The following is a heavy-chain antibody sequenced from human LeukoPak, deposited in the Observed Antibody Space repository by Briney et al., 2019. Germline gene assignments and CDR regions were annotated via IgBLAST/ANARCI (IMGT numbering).Heavy chain of an antibody. CDR3: ARDHEERGPYLDL. D-gene: IGHD3-10*01. V-gene: IGHV1-69-2*01. J-gene: IGHJ4*02. CDR1: GYPFSDYY. Sequence: ATVKISCKASGYPFSDYYMHWVQEAPGKGLEWMGRIDPVDGETTYAESFQGRVTFTADRSTYTIYMELNSLTFADRAVYYCARDHEERGPYLDLWGQGTQVIVSS. CDR2: IDPVDGET.